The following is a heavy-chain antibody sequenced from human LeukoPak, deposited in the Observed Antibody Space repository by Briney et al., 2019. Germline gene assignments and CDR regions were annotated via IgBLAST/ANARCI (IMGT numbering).Heavy chain of an antibody. CDR2: IYYSGST. CDR1: GGSISSSNYY. J-gene: IGHJ4*02. D-gene: IGHD3-22*01. V-gene: IGHV4-39*07. Sequence: SETLSLTCTVSGGSISSSNYYWGWIRQPPGKGLEWIGSIYYSGSTYYNPSLKSRVTISVDTSKNQFSLKLSSVTAADTAVYYCARGPPPYYYDSSGYYSLFDYWGQGTLVTVSS. CDR3: ARGPPPYYYDSSGYYSLFDY.